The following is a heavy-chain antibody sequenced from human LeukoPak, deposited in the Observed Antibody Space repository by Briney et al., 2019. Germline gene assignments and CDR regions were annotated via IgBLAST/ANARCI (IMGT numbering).Heavy chain of an antibody. J-gene: IGHJ4*02. D-gene: IGHD2/OR15-2a*01. Sequence: GGSLRLSCAASGFTFSGSAMHWVRQASGKGLEWVGRIRSKANSYATAYAASVKGRFTISRDDSKNTAYLQMNSLKTEDTAVYYCTRLPDSVTTAAPTPTLVDYWGQGTLVTVSS. CDR2: IRSKANSYAT. CDR1: GFTFSGSA. CDR3: TRLPDSVTTAAPTPTLVDY. V-gene: IGHV3-73*01.